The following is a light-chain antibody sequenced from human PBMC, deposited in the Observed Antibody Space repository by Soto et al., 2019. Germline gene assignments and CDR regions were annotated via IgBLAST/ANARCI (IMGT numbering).Light chain of an antibody. CDR1: QIITTY. Sequence: DIQMTQSPSSLSASVGDRVTITCRASQIITTYLNWYQHKPGKAPKFLIYAASSLQTGVPSRFSGSGSETDFTLTISSLQPEDSATYYCQQSYNPPYTFGQGTKLEIK. J-gene: IGKJ2*01. CDR2: AAS. V-gene: IGKV1-39*01. CDR3: QQSYNPPYT.